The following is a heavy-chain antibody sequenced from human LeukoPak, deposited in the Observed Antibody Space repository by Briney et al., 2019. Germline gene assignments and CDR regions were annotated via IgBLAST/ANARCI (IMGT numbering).Heavy chain of an antibody. CDR2: FDPEDGET. CDR3: ATGITGPDYFDY. D-gene: IGHD2-8*02. CDR1: GFTLTELS. Sequence: ASVKVSCNVSGFTLTELSMHWVRQAPGKGLEWMGGFDPEDGETIYAQKFQGRVTMTEDTSTDTAYMELSSLRSEDTAVYYCATGITGPDYFDYWGQGTLVTVSS. J-gene: IGHJ4*02. V-gene: IGHV1-24*01.